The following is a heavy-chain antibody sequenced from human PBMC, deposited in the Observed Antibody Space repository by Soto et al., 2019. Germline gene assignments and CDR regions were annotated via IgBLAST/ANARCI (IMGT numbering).Heavy chain of an antibody. CDR3: AKDLRSGNYYYYYGMDV. CDR1: GFTFSDYY. CDR2: ISSSSSYT. J-gene: IGHJ6*02. D-gene: IGHD3-10*01. V-gene: IGHV3-11*05. Sequence: PGGSLRLSCAASGFTFSDYYMSWIRQAPGKGLEWVSYISSSSSYTNYADSVKGRFTISRDNAKNSLYLQMNSLRAEDTAVYYCAKDLRSGNYYYYYGMDVWGQGTTVTVSS.